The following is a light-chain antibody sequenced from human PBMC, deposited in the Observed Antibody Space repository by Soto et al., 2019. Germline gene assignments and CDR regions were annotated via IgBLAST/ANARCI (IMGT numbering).Light chain of an antibody. V-gene: IGKV3D-7*01. Sequence: EIVLTQSPVTLSLSPGERATLSCRASQTVSRMYLSWFQQKPGHAPRLLIYCTSTRATGIPVRFSGSGSVTDFTLTISSLQPEDFAVYFCHQDFNLPWTFGQGTKVEIK. CDR1: QTVSRMY. CDR2: CTS. J-gene: IGKJ1*01. CDR3: HQDFNLPWT.